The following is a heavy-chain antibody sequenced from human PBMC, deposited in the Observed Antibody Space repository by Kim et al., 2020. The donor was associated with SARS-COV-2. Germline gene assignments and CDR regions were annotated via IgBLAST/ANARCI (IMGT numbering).Heavy chain of an antibody. Sequence: KSRVTISVDTSKNQFSLKLSSVTAADTAVYYCARGGVPGEPYYYYYGMDVWGQGTTVTVSS. V-gene: IGHV4-31*02. J-gene: IGHJ6*02. CDR3: ARGGVPGEPYYYYYGMDV. D-gene: IGHD3-10*01.